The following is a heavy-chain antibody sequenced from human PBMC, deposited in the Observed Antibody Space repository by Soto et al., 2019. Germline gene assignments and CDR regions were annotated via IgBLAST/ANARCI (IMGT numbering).Heavy chain of an antibody. J-gene: IGHJ6*03. D-gene: IGHD2-15*01. V-gene: IGHV3-30*18. CDR1: GFTFSSYG. CDR3: AKTYCSGGSRYSMDV. CDR2: ISYDGSNK. Sequence: QVQLVESGGGVVQPGRSLRLSCAASGFTFSSYGMHWVRQAPGKGLEWVAVISYDGSNKYYADSVKGRFTISRDNSKNTLYLQMNSLSAEDTAVYYCAKTYCSGGSRYSMDVWGKGTTVTVSS.